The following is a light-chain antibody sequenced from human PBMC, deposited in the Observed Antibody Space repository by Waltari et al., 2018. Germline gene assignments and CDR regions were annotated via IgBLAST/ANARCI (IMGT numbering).Light chain of an antibody. CDR1: QSISSW. CDR3: QQYNGYPYT. J-gene: IGKJ2*01. Sequence: DIQMTQSPSTLSASVSDRVSITCRASQSISSWLAWYQQKPGKAPKLLIYKASSLESGVPSRFSGSRSGTEFTLTVSSLQPDDFATYYCQQYNGYPYTFGQGTKLEIK. V-gene: IGKV1-5*03. CDR2: KAS.